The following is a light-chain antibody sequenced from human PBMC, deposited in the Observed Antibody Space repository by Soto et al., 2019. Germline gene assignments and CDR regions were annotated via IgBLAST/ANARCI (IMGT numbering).Light chain of an antibody. V-gene: IGLV2-23*01. CDR3: CSYAGSSTSHVV. CDR1: SSDVGSYNL. J-gene: IGLJ2*01. Sequence: QSVLTQPASVSGSPGQSITISCTGTSSDVGSYNLVSWYQQHPGKAPKLMIYEGSKRPSGVSNRFSGSKSGNTASLTISGLQAEDEADYYCCSYAGSSTSHVVFGGWTKLTVL. CDR2: EGS.